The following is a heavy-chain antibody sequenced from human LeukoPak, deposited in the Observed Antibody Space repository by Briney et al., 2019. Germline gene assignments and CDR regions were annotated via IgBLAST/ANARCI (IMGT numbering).Heavy chain of an antibody. D-gene: IGHD6-6*01. V-gene: IGHV4-34*01. J-gene: IGHJ4*02. CDR2: INHSGST. CDR3: ARGPPLYSSSSGGGTLDY. Sequence: SETLSLTCSVYGGSFSAYYWTWIRQHPGNGLEWIGEINHSGSTNYNPSLKSRVTISVDTSKNQFSLKLNFVTAADTAVYYCARGPPLYSSSSGGGTLDYWGQGTLVTVSS. CDR1: GGSFSAYY.